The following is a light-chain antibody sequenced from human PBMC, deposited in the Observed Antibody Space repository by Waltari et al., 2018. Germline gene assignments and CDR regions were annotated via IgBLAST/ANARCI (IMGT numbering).Light chain of an antibody. CDR3: SSYISDDTLDV. CDR2: DVS. CDR1: SSDVGDYNY. V-gene: IGLV2-14*03. J-gene: IGLJ1*01. Sequence: QTALTQPASVSGSPGQSITISCAGTSSDVGDYNYVSWYQQYPGEAPKLKIYDVSHRPSWVSNRFSGSKSGNTASLTISGLQAEDEADYYCSSYISDDTLDVFGTGTKVTVL.